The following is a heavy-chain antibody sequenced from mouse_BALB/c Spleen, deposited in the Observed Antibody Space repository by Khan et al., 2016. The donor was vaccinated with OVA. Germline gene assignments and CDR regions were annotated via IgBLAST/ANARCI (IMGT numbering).Heavy chain of an antibody. D-gene: IGHD1-3*01. V-gene: IGHV1S137*01. Sequence: QVQLKQSGAELVRPGVSVKISCKGSGYTFTDFAMHWVKQSHAKSLEWIGVINTYYGDATYNQKFKGKAIMTVDKSSSTAYVSLTILTSEDSAIYYGARGSGNSRFAYWGQGTLVTVSA. CDR1: GYTFTDFA. CDR2: INTYYGDA. J-gene: IGHJ3*01. CDR3: ARGSGNSRFAY.